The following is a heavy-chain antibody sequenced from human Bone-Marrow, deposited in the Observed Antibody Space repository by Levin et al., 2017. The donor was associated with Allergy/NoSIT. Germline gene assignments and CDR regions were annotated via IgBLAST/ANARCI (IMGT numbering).Heavy chain of an antibody. V-gene: IGHV3-33*01. CDR2: IWFDGSEK. Sequence: GGSLRLSCAASGFSFSIFAMHWVRQAPGKGLEWVAVIWFDGSEKYYADSMKGRITISRDNSKNTLYLQMKSLRVEDTDVYYCVRGEGDYVGDTFSLWGQGTMVTVSS. CDR1: GFSFSIFA. D-gene: IGHD4-17*01. CDR3: VRGEGDYVGDTFSL. J-gene: IGHJ3*01.